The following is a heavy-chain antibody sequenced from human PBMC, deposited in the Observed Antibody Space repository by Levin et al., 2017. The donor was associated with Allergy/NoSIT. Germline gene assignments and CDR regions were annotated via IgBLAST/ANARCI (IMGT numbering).Heavy chain of an antibody. D-gene: IGHD4-17*01. CDR1: GGSFSGYY. V-gene: IGHV4-34*01. Sequence: SETLSLTCAVYGGSFSGYYWSWIRQPPGKGLEWIGEINHSGSTNYNPSLKSRVTISVDTSKNQFSLKLSSVTAADTAVYYCARRPDSMTTVTTSRNWFDPWGQGTLVTVSS. CDR3: ARRPDSMTTVTTSRNWFDP. CDR2: INHSGST. J-gene: IGHJ5*02.